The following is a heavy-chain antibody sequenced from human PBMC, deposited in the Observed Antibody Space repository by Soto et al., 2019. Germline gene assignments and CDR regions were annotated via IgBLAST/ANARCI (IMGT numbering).Heavy chain of an antibody. CDR2: IKYSGTT. V-gene: IGHV4-39*01. CDR1: GSAFRSRRCP. D-gene: IGHD1-26*01. Sequence: PSETTDLTPTVPGSAFRSRRCPRGCPRQPTGKGLEWIASIKYSGTTFYNPSLKSRVTLSVDTSKNQFALKLSSVTAAETAVYYCARHGITGSYYDAFDIWGQGT. J-gene: IGHJ3*02. CDR3: ARHGITGSYYDAFDI.